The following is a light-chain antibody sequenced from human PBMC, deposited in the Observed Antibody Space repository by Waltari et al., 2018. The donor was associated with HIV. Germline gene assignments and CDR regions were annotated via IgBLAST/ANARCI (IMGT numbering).Light chain of an antibody. V-gene: IGLV1-44*01. J-gene: IGLJ2*01. Sequence: QSVLTQPPSASGTLGQGVTISCFGSSSNIGTNTVNWYQHLPGAAPKLIIFRKHRRPSGCPDRFSGSQSGTSAFLTITGLLPGDEATYYCAAWDASLHVVFGGGTQLTVL. CDR3: AAWDASLHVV. CDR2: RKH. CDR1: SSNIGTNT.